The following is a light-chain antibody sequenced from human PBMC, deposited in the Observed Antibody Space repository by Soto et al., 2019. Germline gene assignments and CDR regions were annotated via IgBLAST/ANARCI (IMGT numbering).Light chain of an antibody. CDR1: QSVSSSY. V-gene: IGKV3-20*01. CDR2: GAS. J-gene: IGKJ2*01. Sequence: EIVLTQSPGTLSLSPGERATLSCRASQSVSSSYLAWYQQKPGQAPRLLIYGASSRATGIPDRFSGSGSGTDFTLTISRLEPEDFAVYYCQQYNKWPGYTFGQGTKLEIK. CDR3: QQYNKWPGYT.